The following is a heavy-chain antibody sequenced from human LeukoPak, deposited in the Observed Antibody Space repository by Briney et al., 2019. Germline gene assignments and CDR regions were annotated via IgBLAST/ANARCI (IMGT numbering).Heavy chain of an antibody. D-gene: IGHD6-6*01. V-gene: IGHV1-2*02. CDR2: INPNSGGT. CDR3: ARGGAARTYYYYYVDV. J-gene: IGHJ6*03. Sequence: ASVKVSCKPSGYSFTDYYLHWVRQAPGQGLERMGWINPNSGGTNYAQKFQGRVTMTRDTSISTAYMELSRLRSDDTAVYYCARGGAARTYYYYYVDVWGKGTTVTVSS. CDR1: GYSFTDYY.